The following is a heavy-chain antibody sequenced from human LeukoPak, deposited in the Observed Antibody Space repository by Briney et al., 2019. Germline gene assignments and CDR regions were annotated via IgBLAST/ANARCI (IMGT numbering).Heavy chain of an antibody. V-gene: IGHV1-2*02. D-gene: IGHD6-19*01. CDR1: GYTFTGYY. J-gene: IGHJ6*02. Sequence: ASVKVSCKASGYTFTGYYMHWVRQAPGQGLEWMGWINPDSGGTNYAQKLQGRVTMTTDTSTSTAYMELRSLRSDDTAVYYCARDLAIAVAGKVYYYGMDVWGQGTTVTVSS. CDR2: INPDSGGT. CDR3: ARDLAIAVAGKVYYYGMDV.